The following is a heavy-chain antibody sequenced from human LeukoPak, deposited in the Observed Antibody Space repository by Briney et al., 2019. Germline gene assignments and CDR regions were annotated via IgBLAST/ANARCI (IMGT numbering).Heavy chain of an antibody. CDR1: GFTFSSYS. Sequence: GGSLRLSCAASGFTFSSYSMNWVRQAPGKGLEWVSSISSSSSYIYYADSVKGRFTISRDNAKNSLYLQMNSLRAEDTAVYYCARDKDGSSPGGGYYYYGMDVWGQGTTVTVSS. CDR3: ARDKDGSSPGGGYYYYGMDV. D-gene: IGHD6-13*01. J-gene: IGHJ6*02. V-gene: IGHV3-21*01. CDR2: ISSSSSYI.